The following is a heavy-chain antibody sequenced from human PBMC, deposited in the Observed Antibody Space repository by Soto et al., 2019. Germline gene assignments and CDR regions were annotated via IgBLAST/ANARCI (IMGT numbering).Heavy chain of an antibody. D-gene: IGHD2-2*01. CDR1: GYTFTGYY. CDR3: ARGSSYCSSTSCYDPSDAFDI. CDR2: INPNSGGT. V-gene: IGHV1-2*04. Sequence: ASVKVSCKASGYTFTGYYMHWVRQAPGQGLEWMGWINPNSGGTNYAQKFQGWVTMTRDTSISTAYMELSRLRSDDTAVYYCARGSSYCSSTSCYDPSDAFDIWGQGTMVTVSS. J-gene: IGHJ3*02.